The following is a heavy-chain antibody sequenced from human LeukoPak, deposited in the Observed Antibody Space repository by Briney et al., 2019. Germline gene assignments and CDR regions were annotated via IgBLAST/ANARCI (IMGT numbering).Heavy chain of an antibody. CDR1: GGTFSSYA. J-gene: IGHJ4*02. Sequence: GSAVKVSCKASGGTFSSYAIRWVRQAPGPGLEWMGGIFAIFGTANYAQKFQGRVSITADESTSKAYMELSSLRSEDTAVYYCARESGDMGEERLANYWGQGTLVTVSS. D-gene: IGHD3-16*01. CDR3: ARESGDMGEERLANY. V-gene: IGHV1-69*01. CDR2: IFAIFGTA.